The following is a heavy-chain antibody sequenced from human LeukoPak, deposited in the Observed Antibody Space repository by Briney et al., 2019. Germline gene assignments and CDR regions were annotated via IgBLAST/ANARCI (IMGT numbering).Heavy chain of an antibody. J-gene: IGHJ4*02. D-gene: IGHD5-18*01. CDR2: IYYSGST. CDR3: ARDRSVVDTAMVMNSY. Sequence: SETLSLTCTVSGGSISSSSYYWGWIRQPPGKGLEWIGSIYYSGSTYYNPSLKSRVTISVDTSKNQFSLKLSSVTAADTAVYYCARDRSVVDTAMVMNSYWGQGTLVTVSS. V-gene: IGHV4-39*07. CDR1: GGSISSSSYY.